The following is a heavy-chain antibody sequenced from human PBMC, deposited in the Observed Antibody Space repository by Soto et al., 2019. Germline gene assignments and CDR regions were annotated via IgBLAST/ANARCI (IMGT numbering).Heavy chain of an antibody. Sequence: LRLSCAASGFTFSSYSMNWVRQAPGKGLEWVSYISSSSSTIYYADSVKGRFTISRDNAENSLYLQMNSLRAEDTAVYYCARVAGYPHRYFDYWGQGTLVTVSS. CDR2: ISSSSSTI. CDR1: GFTFSSYS. D-gene: IGHD6-13*01. V-gene: IGHV3-48*01. CDR3: ARVAGYPHRYFDY. J-gene: IGHJ4*02.